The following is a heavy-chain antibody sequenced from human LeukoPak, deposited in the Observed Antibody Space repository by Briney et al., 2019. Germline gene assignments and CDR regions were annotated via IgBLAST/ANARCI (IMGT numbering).Heavy chain of an antibody. CDR1: GDSISNNYYY. CDR3: ARAEDIFGSHFDF. V-gene: IGHV4-61*02. J-gene: IGHJ4*02. Sequence: SQTLSLTCTVSGDSISNNYYYWSWIRQPAGTGLEWLGRIYASGSTNYNPSLKTRLTISLDTSKNQFSLQLSSVTAADTAMYYCARAEDIFGSHFDFWGQGTLVTVSS. CDR2: IYASGST. D-gene: IGHD2-15*01.